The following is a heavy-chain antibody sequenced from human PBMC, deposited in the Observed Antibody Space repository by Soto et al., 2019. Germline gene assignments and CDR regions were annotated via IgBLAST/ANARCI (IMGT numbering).Heavy chain of an antibody. CDR1: GYTFTSYS. D-gene: IGHD3-3*01. CDR3: AREIDFWSGYYEFGSDMDV. J-gene: IGHJ6*02. Sequence: EASVKVSCKASGYTFTSYSMHWVRQAPGQGHEWMGIINPSGGSTSYAQKFQGRVTMTRDTSTSTVYMELSSLRSEDTAVYYCAREIDFWSGYYEFGSDMDVWGQGTTVTVSS. CDR2: INPSGGST. V-gene: IGHV1-46*01.